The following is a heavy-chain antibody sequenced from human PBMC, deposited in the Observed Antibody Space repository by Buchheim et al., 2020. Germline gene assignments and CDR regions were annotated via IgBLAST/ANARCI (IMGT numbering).Heavy chain of an antibody. V-gene: IGHV5-10-1*03. CDR3: ARHFTGAAGDYYYYGMDV. Sequence: EVQLVQSGAEVKKPGESLRISCKGSGYSFTSYWISWVRQMPGKGLEWMGRIDPSDAYTNYSPSFQGHVTISADKSISTAYPQWSSLKASDTAMYYCARHFTGAAGDYYYYGMDVWGQGTT. D-gene: IGHD6-13*01. J-gene: IGHJ6*02. CDR2: IDPSDAYT. CDR1: GYSFTSYW.